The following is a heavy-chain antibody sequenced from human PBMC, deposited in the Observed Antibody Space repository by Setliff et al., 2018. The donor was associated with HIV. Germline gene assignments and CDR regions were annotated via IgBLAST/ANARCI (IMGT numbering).Heavy chain of an antibody. D-gene: IGHD6-13*01. CDR2: MNPNSGNT. J-gene: IGHJ6*02. Sequence: AASVKVSCKASGSTFSTYDINWVRQAPGQGPEWMGWMNPNSGNTGYAPKLRGRVTMTRNTSISTAYMELSSLRSDDTAVYYCASSWSRVPYYGMDVWGQGTTVTVSS. V-gene: IGHV1-8*01. CDR1: GSTFSTYD. CDR3: ASSWSRVPYYGMDV.